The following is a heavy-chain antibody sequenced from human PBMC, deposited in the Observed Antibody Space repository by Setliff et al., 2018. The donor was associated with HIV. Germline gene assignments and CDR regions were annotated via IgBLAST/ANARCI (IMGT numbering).Heavy chain of an antibody. CDR2: ISAYNGNK. V-gene: IGHV1-18*01. J-gene: IGHJ6*03. CDR1: GYTFISYG. CDR3: ARMGFWGGREGDYYYYYMDV. D-gene: IGHD3-3*01. Sequence: ASVKVSCKASGYTFISYGISWVRQAPGQGLEWMGWISAYNGNKNYAQKLQARVTMTTDTSTSRASMGLRSLRSDDTAVYYCARMGFWGGREGDYYYYYMDVWGKGTTVTVSS.